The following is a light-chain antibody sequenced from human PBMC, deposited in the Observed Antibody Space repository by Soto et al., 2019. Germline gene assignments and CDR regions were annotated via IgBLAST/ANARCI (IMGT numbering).Light chain of an antibody. CDR2: GAS. V-gene: IGKV3-15*01. Sequence: EIVMTQSPATLSVSLGERAILSCRASQSVSSNLAWYQQKPGQAPRLLIYGASTRATGIPARFSGSGSGTEFTLTVSSLQSEDFAVYYFQQYNNWPPITFGQGTRLEIK. J-gene: IGKJ5*01. CDR1: QSVSSN. CDR3: QQYNNWPPIT.